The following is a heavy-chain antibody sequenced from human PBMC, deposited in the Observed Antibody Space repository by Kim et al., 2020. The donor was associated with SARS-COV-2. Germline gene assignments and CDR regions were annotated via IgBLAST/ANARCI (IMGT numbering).Heavy chain of an antibody. CDR1: GGSISSGGYY. V-gene: IGHV4-31*03. Sequence: SETLSLTCTVSGGSISSGGYYWSWIRQHPGKGLEWIGYIYYSGSTYYNPSLKSRLSISVDMSKNHFSLMLSSVTAADTAVYYCASVRGAQPRYCSSTRCYFGAFDIWGQGTMVTVSS. J-gene: IGHJ3*02. D-gene: IGHD2-2*01. CDR2: IYYSGST. CDR3: ASVRGAQPRYCSSTRCYFGAFDI.